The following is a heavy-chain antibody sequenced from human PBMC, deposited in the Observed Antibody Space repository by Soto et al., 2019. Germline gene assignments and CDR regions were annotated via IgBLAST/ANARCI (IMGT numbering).Heavy chain of an antibody. V-gene: IGHV4-59*01. J-gene: IGHJ6*02. CDR1: GGSISSYY. CDR2: IYYSGST. Sequence: PSETLSLTCTVSGGSISSYYWSWIRQPPGKGLEWIGYIYYSGSTNYNPSLKSRVTISVDTSKNQFSLKLSSVTAADTAVYYCARGGADTAMVPNYYYYYGMDVWGQGTTVTVSS. D-gene: IGHD5-18*01. CDR3: ARGGADTAMVPNYYYYYGMDV.